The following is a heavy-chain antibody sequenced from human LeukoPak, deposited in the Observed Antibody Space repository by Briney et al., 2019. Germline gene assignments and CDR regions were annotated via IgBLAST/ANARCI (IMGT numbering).Heavy chain of an antibody. V-gene: IGHV4-4*07. Sequence: SETLSLTCTVSGGSISIYYWSWIRQPAGEGLEWIGRIYTSGSTNYNPSLKSRVTMSVETSKNQISLKLSSVTAADTAVYYCARGHYGGNVIDYWGQGTLVTVSS. CDR2: IYTSGST. J-gene: IGHJ4*02. CDR3: ARGHYGGNVIDY. D-gene: IGHD4-23*01. CDR1: GGSISIYY.